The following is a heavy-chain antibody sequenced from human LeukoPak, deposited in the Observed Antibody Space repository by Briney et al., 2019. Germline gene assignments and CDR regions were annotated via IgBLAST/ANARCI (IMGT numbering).Heavy chain of an antibody. CDR1: GGSISSYY. V-gene: IGHV4-4*07. CDR2: IYTGGST. J-gene: IGHJ4*02. Sequence: SETLSLTCTVSGGSISSYYWSWIRQPAGKGLEWIGRIYTGGSTNYNPSLKSRVTMSVDTSKNQFSLKLSSVTAADTAVYYCARATVTIGRRYYFDYWGQGTLVTVSS. D-gene: IGHD4-17*01. CDR3: ARATVTIGRRYYFDY.